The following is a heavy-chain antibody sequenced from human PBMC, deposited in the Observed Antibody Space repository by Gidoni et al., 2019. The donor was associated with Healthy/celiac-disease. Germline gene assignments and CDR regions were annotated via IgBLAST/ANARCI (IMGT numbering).Heavy chain of an antibody. Sequence: QVQLQESGPGLVKPSQTLSLTCTVSGGSISSGDYYWSWIRQPPGKGLEWIGYIYYSGSTYYNPSLKSLVTISVDTSKNQFSLKLSSVTAADTAVYYCAREGLFGVVIGGGSFDYWGQGTLVTVSS. CDR1: GGSISSGDYY. V-gene: IGHV4-30-4*01. CDR3: AREGLFGVVIGGGSFDY. CDR2: IYYSGST. J-gene: IGHJ4*02. D-gene: IGHD3-3*01.